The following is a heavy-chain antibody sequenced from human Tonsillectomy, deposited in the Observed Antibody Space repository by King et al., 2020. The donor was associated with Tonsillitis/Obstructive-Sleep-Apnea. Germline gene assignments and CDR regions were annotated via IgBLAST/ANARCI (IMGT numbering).Heavy chain of an antibody. J-gene: IGHJ5*02. V-gene: IGHV3-30*04. CDR2: ISYDGSNK. Sequence: VQLVESGGGVVQPGRSLRLSCAASGFTFSSYAMHWVRQAPGKGLEWVAVISYDGSNKYYADSVKGRFTFSRDNSKNTLYLQMNSLRAEDTAVYYCARAYYDFWSGYHPWGQGTLVTVSS. CDR3: ARAYYDFWSGYHP. CDR1: GFTFSSYA. D-gene: IGHD3-3*01.